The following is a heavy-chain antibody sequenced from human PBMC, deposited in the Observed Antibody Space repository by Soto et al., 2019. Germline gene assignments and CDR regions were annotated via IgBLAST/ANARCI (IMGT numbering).Heavy chain of an antibody. V-gene: IGHV5-51*01. CDR1: GYIFSRYW. J-gene: IGHJ4*02. CDR3: VVYSSSSGRHFDY. CDR2: IYPGDSDT. Sequence: AESLKISCKSSGYIFSRYWIGWVRQMPGKGLEWMGIIYPGDSDTRYSPSFQGQVTISADKSITTAYLQWRSLKASDTAIYYCVVYSSSSGRHFDYWGQGTLVTVSS. D-gene: IGHD6-6*01.